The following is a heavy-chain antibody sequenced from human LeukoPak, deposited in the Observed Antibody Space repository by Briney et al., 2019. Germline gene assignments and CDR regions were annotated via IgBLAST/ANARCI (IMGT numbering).Heavy chain of an antibody. Sequence: SQTLSLTCTVSGDSISSGIYYWSWIRQHPGAGLEWIAYIYHSGKTYYNPSLKSRVDISVDTSKNQFSLKVSSVTAADTAVYYCARDRPSGSHTHFDYWGQGALVTVSS. V-gene: IGHV4-31*03. CDR2: IYHSGKT. CDR3: ARDRPSGSHTHFDY. J-gene: IGHJ4*02. D-gene: IGHD1-26*01. CDR1: GDSISSGIYY.